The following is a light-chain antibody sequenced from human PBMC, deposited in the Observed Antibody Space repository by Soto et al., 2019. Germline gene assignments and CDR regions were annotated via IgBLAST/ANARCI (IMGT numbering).Light chain of an antibody. CDR2: AAS. CDR1: QLINNW. J-gene: IGKJ3*01. V-gene: IGKV1-12*02. CDR3: QQANSFPFT. Sequence: DFQMTQSPSSVSASVGDRVTITCRASQLINNWLACYQQKPGKAPKLLIYAASTLQSGVPSRFSGSGSGTDFTLTISSLQPEDFGTYYCQQANSFPFTFGPGTKVDIK.